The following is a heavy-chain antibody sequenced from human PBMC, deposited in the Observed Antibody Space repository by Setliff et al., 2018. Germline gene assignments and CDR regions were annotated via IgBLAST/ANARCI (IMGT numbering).Heavy chain of an antibody. CDR2: IWYDGSNK. CDR3: AMGGDGYNQGYFDY. CDR1: GFTFSSYG. J-gene: IGHJ4*02. D-gene: IGHD3-16*01. Sequence: GSLRLSCAASGFTFSSYGMHWVRQAPGKGLEWVAVIWYDGSNKYYADSVEGRFTISRDNSKNTLYLQMNSLRAEDTAVYYCAMGGDGYNQGYFDYWGQGTLVTVSS. V-gene: IGHV3-33*01.